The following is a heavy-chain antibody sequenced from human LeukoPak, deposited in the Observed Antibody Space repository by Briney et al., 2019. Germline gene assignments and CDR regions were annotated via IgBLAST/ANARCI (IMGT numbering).Heavy chain of an antibody. Sequence: GGSLGLSCAASGFTFRNYWMHWVRQAPGKGPVWVSRIDIDGSSTTYADSVKGRFTISRDNAKNSLYLQMNSLRAEDTAVYYCARETARRISMIRGVNWFDPWGQGTLVTVSS. V-gene: IGHV3-74*01. D-gene: IGHD3-10*01. CDR1: GFTFRNYW. CDR2: IDIDGSST. CDR3: ARETARRISMIRGVNWFDP. J-gene: IGHJ5*02.